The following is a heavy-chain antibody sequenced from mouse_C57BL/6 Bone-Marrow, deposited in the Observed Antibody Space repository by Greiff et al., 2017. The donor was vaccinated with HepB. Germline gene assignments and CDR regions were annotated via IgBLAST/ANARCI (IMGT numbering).Heavy chain of an antibody. CDR2: INPYNGGT. D-gene: IGHD1-1*01. CDR1: GYTFTDYY. J-gene: IGHJ2*01. Sequence: SGPVLVKPGASVKMSCKASGYTFTDYYMNWVKPSHGKSLEWIGVINPYNGGTSYNQKFKGKATLTVDKSSSTAYMELNRLTSEDSAVYNCATYNYGNNYYFDYWGQGTTLTVSS. CDR3: ATYNYGNNYYFDY. V-gene: IGHV1-19*01.